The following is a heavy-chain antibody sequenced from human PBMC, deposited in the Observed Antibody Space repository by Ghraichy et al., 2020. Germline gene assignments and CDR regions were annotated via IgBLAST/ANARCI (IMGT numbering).Heavy chain of an antibody. Sequence: SETLSLTCAVYGGSFSGYYWSWIRQPPGKGLEWIGEINHSGSTNYNPSLKSRVTISVDTSKNQFSLKLSSVTAADTAVYYCARGRVFRKNWFDPWGQGTLVTVSS. J-gene: IGHJ5*02. CDR2: INHSGST. V-gene: IGHV4-34*01. CDR1: GGSFSGYY. D-gene: IGHD2-8*01. CDR3: ARGRVFRKNWFDP.